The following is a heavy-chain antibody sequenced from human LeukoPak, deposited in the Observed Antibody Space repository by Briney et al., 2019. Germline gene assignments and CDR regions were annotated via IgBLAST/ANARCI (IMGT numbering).Heavy chain of an antibody. V-gene: IGHV3-21*01. Sequence: AGGSLRLSCAASGFTFDSYGMNWVRQAPGKGLGWISSISSSSTYIYYADSVKGRFTISRDNAKNSLYLQMNSLRAEDTAVYYCARAYCSSTRCSYYFDSWGQGTLVTVSS. D-gene: IGHD2-2*01. CDR1: GFTFDSYG. CDR2: ISSSSTYI. CDR3: ARAYCSSTRCSYYFDS. J-gene: IGHJ4*02.